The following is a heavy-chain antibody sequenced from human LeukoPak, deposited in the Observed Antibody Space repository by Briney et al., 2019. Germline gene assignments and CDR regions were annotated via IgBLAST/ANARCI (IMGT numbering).Heavy chain of an antibody. CDR2: IYYSGST. D-gene: IGHD6-13*01. Sequence: SETLSLTCTVSGGSISSGGYYWSWIRQPPGKGLEWIGYIYYSGSTNYNPSLKSRVTISVDTSKNQFSLKLSSVTAADTAVYYCARGRIAAAGTEYFQHWGQGTLVTVSS. CDR3: ARGRIAAAGTEYFQH. CDR1: GGSISSGGYY. V-gene: IGHV4-61*08. J-gene: IGHJ1*01.